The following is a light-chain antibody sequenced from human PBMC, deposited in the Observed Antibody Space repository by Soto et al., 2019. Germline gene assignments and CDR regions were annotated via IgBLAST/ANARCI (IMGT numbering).Light chain of an antibody. V-gene: IGLV1-47*01. Sequence: QSALTQLPSASGTPGQRVTISCSGSSSNIGSNYVYWYQQLPGTAPKLLIYRNNQRPSGVPDRFSGSKSGTSASLAISGLRSEDEADYYCAAWDDSLSGPVFGTGTKLTVL. CDR2: RNN. CDR3: AAWDDSLSGPV. CDR1: SSNIGSNY. J-gene: IGLJ1*01.